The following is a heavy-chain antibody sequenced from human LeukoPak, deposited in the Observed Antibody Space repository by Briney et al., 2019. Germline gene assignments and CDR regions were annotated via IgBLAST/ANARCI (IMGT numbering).Heavy chain of an antibody. CDR2: INPNSGGT. CDR1: GYTFTGYY. CDR3: ASSLYSYGYFPDY. D-gene: IGHD5-18*01. V-gene: IGHV1-2*02. Sequence: ASVKVSCKASGYTFTGYYMHWVRQAPGQGLEWMGWINPNSGGTNYAQKFQGRVTMTRDTSISTAYMELSRLRSDDTAVYYCASSLYSYGYFPDYWGQGTLVTVSS. J-gene: IGHJ4*02.